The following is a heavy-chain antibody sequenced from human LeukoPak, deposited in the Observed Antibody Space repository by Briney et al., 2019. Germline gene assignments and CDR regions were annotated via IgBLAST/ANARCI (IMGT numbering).Heavy chain of an antibody. D-gene: IGHD2-2*01. Sequence: GGSLRLSCAASGFTFSSYAMSWVRQAPGKGLEWVSGISGSGGSTYPADSVKGRFTISRDNSKNTLYLQMNSLRAEDTALYYCAKGGYCTSPSCYSDYWGQGTLVTVSS. CDR3: AKGGYCTSPSCYSDY. CDR2: ISGSGGST. V-gene: IGHV3-23*01. CDR1: GFTFSSYA. J-gene: IGHJ4*02.